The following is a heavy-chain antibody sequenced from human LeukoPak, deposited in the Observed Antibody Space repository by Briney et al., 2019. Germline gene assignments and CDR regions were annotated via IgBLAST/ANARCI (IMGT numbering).Heavy chain of an antibody. Sequence: SETLSLTCAVYGGSFSGYYWTWIRQPPGKGLEWIGEINNFGSSKYNPSLKSRFIISVDTSKNQFSLRLTSVTAADTAVYYCARDFRPRSSWFLFDPWGQGTLVTVSS. CDR3: ARDFRPRSSWFLFDP. V-gene: IGHV4-34*01. CDR1: GGSFSGYY. J-gene: IGHJ5*02. D-gene: IGHD6-13*01. CDR2: INNFGSS.